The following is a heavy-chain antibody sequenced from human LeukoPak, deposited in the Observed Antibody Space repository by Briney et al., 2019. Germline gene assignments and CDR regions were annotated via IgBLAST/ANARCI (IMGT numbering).Heavy chain of an antibody. CDR1: DDSITTYY. CDR2: IYYSGST. J-gene: IGHJ4*02. D-gene: IGHD4-17*01. V-gene: IGHV4-59*01. CDR3: ARGGYHGADLDY. Sequence: PSETLSLTCSVSDDSITTYYWSWIRQPPGKGLEWIGYIYYSGSTNYNPSLKSRVTISVDTSKNQFSLKLSSVTAADTAVYYCARGGYHGADLDYWGQGTLVTVSS.